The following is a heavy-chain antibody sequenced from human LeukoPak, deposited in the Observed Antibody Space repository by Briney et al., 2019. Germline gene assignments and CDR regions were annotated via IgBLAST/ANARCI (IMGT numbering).Heavy chain of an antibody. CDR2: IYTSGST. CDR3: ARESITIFGVAKYYFDY. CDR1: GGSISSGDYY. D-gene: IGHD3-3*01. J-gene: IGHJ4*02. V-gene: IGHV4-61*02. Sequence: SETLSLTFTVSGGSISSGDYYWSWIRQPAGKGLEWIGRIYTSGSTNYNPSLKSRVTISVDTSKNQFSLKLSSVTAADTAVYYCARESITIFGVAKYYFDYWGQGTLVTVSS.